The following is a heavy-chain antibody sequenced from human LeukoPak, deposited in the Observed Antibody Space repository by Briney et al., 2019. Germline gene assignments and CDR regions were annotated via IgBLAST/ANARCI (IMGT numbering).Heavy chain of an antibody. D-gene: IGHD2-15*01. V-gene: IGHV4-39*01. Sequence: PSETLSLTCTVSGGSISSSSYYWGWIRQPPGKGLEWIGSIYYSGSTYYNPSLKSRVTISVDTSKNQFSLKLSSVTAADTAVYYCAGRSPLRFPLYYFDYWGQGTLVTVSS. CDR3: AGRSPLRFPLYYFDY. CDR1: GGSISSSSYY. J-gene: IGHJ4*02. CDR2: IYYSGST.